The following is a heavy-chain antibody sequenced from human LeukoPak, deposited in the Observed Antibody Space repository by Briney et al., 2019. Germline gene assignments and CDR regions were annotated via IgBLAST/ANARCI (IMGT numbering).Heavy chain of an antibody. V-gene: IGHV4-31*03. CDR2: IYYSGST. J-gene: IGHJ6*03. D-gene: IGHD4-17*01. Sequence: PSETLSLTCTVSGGSISSGGYYWSWIRQHPGKGLEWIGYIYYSGSTYYNPSLKSRVTISVDTSKNQFSLKLSSVTAADTAVYYCARGFTTGSSYYYYCMDVWGKGTTVTVSS. CDR1: GGSISSGGYY. CDR3: ARGFTTGSSYYYYCMDV.